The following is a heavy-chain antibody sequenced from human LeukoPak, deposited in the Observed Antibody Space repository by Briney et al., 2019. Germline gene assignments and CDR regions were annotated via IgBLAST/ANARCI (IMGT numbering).Heavy chain of an antibody. V-gene: IGHV4-39*01. CDR2: FHSGGST. D-gene: IGHD3-16*01. Sequence: PSETLSLTCTVSGDSITNTYYYWGWIRLSPGKGLEWIGTFHSGGSTYFSPSLKNRLTISVDTSKNQFSLRLSSVTAADTAVYYCARQVTFGYAHAYYFDYWGQGTLVTVSS. CDR3: ARQVTFGYAHAYYFDY. J-gene: IGHJ4*02. CDR1: GDSITNTYYY.